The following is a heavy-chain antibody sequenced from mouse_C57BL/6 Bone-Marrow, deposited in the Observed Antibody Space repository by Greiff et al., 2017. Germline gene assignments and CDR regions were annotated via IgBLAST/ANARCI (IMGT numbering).Heavy chain of an antibody. V-gene: IGHV1-5*01. D-gene: IGHD2-1*01. CDR2: IYPGNSDT. J-gene: IGHJ2*01. CDR1: GYTFTSYW. Sequence: EVQLQQSGTVLARPGASVKMSCKTSGYTFTSYWMHWVKQRPGQGLEWIGAIYPGNSDTSYNQKFKGKAKLTAVTSARTAYMELSSLTNENSTVYYCTRDGNYEGGRDYWGQGTTLTVSS. CDR3: TRDGNYEGGRDY.